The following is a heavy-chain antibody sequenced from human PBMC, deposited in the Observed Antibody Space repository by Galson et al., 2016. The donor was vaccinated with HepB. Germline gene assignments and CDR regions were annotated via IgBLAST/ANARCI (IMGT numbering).Heavy chain of an antibody. CDR3: AKADWTDDVFDV. V-gene: IGHV3-23*01. J-gene: IGHJ3*01. CDR2: ISGNGGTT. Sequence: SLRLSCAASGFTFSSSVMTWVRQAPGKGLEWVSVISGNGGTTYYADSVKGRFTISRDNSKNTMYLQMNSLGAEDTAVYFCAKADWTDDVFDVWGQGTMVTVSS. D-gene: IGHD3/OR15-3a*01. CDR1: GFTFSSSV.